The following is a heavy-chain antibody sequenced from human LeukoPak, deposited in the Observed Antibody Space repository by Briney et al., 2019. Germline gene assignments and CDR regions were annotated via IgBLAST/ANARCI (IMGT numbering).Heavy chain of an antibody. CDR3: ARGMGARGAFEI. CDR1: GYTFTGYY. Sequence: ASVRVSCKTSGYTFTGYYIHWVRQVPGQGLEWMGWVVPYSGDTNFARKFQGRVTLTRDTSITTAFMELSRLRSDDTAVYYCARGMGARGAFEIWGQGTMVTVSS. D-gene: IGHD1-26*01. CDR2: VVPYSGDT. J-gene: IGHJ3*02. V-gene: IGHV1-2*02.